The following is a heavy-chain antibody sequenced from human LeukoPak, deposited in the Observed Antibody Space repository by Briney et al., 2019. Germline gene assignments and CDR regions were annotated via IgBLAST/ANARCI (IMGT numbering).Heavy chain of an antibody. J-gene: IGHJ3*02. D-gene: IGHD3-22*01. CDR1: GFTFSSYA. V-gene: IGHV3-23*01. CDR3: AKDVRKGLYYYDSSGYSAFDI. CDR2: ISGSGGST. Sequence: GGSLRLSCAASGFTFSSYAMSWVRQAPGKGLEWVSAISGSGGSTYYADSVKGRFTISRDNSKNTLYLQMKSLRAEDTAVYYCAKDVRKGLYYYDSSGYSAFDIWGQGTMVTVSS.